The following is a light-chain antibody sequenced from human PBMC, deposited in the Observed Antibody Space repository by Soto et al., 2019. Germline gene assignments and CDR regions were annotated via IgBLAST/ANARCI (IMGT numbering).Light chain of an antibody. V-gene: IGKV3-20*01. Sequence: ESVLTQSPGTLSLSPGERAALSCRASQSVSSNFLAWYQQKPGQAPRLLIYGASSRATGIPDRFSGSGSGTDFTLTISRLEPEDFAVYYCQQYDSSPVTFGQGTKVEIK. CDR1: QSVSSNF. J-gene: IGKJ1*01. CDR2: GAS. CDR3: QQYDSSPVT.